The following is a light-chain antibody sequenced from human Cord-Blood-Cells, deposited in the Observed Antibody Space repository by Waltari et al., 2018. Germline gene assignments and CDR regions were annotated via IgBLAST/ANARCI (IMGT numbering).Light chain of an antibody. J-gene: IGLJ3*02. CDR2: LNSDGSH. V-gene: IGLV4-69*01. CDR1: SGHSSYA. Sequence: QLVLTQSPSASASLGASVKLTCTLSSGHSSYAIAWHQQQPEKGPRYLMKLNSDGSHSKGDGIPVRFSGSSSGAGRYLTICSLQSEDEADYYCQTWGTGIWVFGGGTKLTVL. CDR3: QTWGTGIWV.